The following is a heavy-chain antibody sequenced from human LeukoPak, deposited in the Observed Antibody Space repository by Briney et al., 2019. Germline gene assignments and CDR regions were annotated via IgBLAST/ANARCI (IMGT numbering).Heavy chain of an antibody. Sequence: HSGRSLRLSCAASGFTFSAYAMHWVRQAPGKGLEWVTFISPDGSNKYYADSVKGRFSISRDSSKNTLSLQMNSLRAADTAVYYCAKDTTWGSGDYWGQGTLVTVSS. CDR1: GFTFSAYA. CDR3: AKDTTWGSGDY. CDR2: ISPDGSNK. J-gene: IGHJ4*02. D-gene: IGHD7-27*01. V-gene: IGHV3-30*04.